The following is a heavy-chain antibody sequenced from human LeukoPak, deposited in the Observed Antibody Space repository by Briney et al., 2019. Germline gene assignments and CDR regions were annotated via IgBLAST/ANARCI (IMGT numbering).Heavy chain of an antibody. CDR3: ARGRVGARPGELDY. V-gene: IGHV4-34*01. J-gene: IGHJ4*02. CDR1: GGSFSGYY. D-gene: IGHD1-26*01. CDR2: INHSGCT. Sequence: SETLSLTCAVYGGSFSGYYWSWIRQPPGKGLEWIGEINHSGCTNYNPSLKSRVTISVDTSKNQFSLKLSSVTAADTAVYYCARGRVGARPGELDYWGQGTLVTVSS.